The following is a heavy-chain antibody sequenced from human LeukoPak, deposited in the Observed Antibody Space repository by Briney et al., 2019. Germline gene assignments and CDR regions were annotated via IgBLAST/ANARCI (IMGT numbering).Heavy chain of an antibody. CDR2: ISSSGSTK. CDR3: ARVYRSGGSIDY. D-gene: IGHD2-15*01. CDR1: GSTFSDYY. Sequence: GGSLRLSCAASGSTFSDYYMSWIRQAPGKGLEWVSYISSSGSTKYYADSVKGRFTISRDNAKNSLYLQMNSLRAEDTAVYYCARVYRSGGSIDYWGQGTLVTVSS. J-gene: IGHJ4*02. V-gene: IGHV3-11*04.